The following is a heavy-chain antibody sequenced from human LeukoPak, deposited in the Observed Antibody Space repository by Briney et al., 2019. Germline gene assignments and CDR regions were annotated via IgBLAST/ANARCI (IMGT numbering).Heavy chain of an antibody. CDR3: AKAGGYDSSGGYLPDYYYYMDV. V-gene: IGHV3-23*01. D-gene: IGHD3-22*01. CDR1: GFTFSSYA. J-gene: IGHJ6*03. CDR2: VSGSGITT. Sequence: GGSLRLSCAASGFTFSSYAMSWVRQAPGQGLEWVSAVSGSGITTYYADSVKGRFTISRDNSKNTLSLQMDSLRAEDTAVYYCAKAGGYDSSGGYLPDYYYYMDVWGKGTTVTVSS.